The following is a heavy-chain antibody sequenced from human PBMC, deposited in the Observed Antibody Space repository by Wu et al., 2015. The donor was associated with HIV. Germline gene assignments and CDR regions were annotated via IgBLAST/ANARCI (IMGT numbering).Heavy chain of an antibody. J-gene: IGHJ6*03. V-gene: IGHV1-69*12. CDR3: ARVRGLLWFGESNYYYMDV. Sequence: QVQLVQSGAEVKKPGSSVKVSCKASGGTFSSYAISWVRQAPGQGLEWMGGIIPIFGTANYAQKFQGRVTITADESTSTAYMELSSLRSEDTAVYYCARVRGLLWFGESNYYYMDVWGKGTTVTVSS. D-gene: IGHD3-10*01. CDR2: IIPIFGTA. CDR1: GGTFSSYA.